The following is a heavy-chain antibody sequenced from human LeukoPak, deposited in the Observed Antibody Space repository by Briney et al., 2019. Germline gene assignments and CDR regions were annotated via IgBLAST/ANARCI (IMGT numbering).Heavy chain of an antibody. V-gene: IGHV4-4*07. D-gene: IGHD3-22*01. Sequence: SETLSLTCAVYGGSFSGYFWSWIRQPAGRGLEWIGRIYTSGSTAYNPSLKSRVTMSVDTSKNQFSLILRSVTAADTAVYFCAKEHKEYDGSGYYYGYWGQGTLVTVSS. CDR2: IYTSGST. CDR3: AKEHKEYDGSGYYYGY. J-gene: IGHJ4*02. CDR1: GGSFSGYF.